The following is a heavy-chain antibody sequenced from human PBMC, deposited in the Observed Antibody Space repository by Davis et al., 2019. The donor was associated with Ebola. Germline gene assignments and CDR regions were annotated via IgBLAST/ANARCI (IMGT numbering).Heavy chain of an antibody. V-gene: IGHV1-3*01. J-gene: IGHJ5*02. Sequence: AASVKVSCKASGYTFTSYAMHWVRQAPGQRLAWMGWINAGNGNTKYSQKFQGRVTITRDTPASTAYMELSSLRSEDTAVYYCARESNRYSSSWYEESWFDPWGQGTLVTVSS. CDR3: ARESNRYSSSWYEESWFDP. CDR1: GYTFTSYA. CDR2: INAGNGNT. D-gene: IGHD6-13*01.